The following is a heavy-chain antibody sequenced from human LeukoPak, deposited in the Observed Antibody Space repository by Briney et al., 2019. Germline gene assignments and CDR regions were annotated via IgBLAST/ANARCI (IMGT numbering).Heavy chain of an antibody. J-gene: IGHJ4*02. CDR1: GFTFSSFW. Sequence: GGSLRLSCAASGFTFSSFWMSWVRQAPGKGLEWVANIKQDGSQKHCVDSVKGRFTISRDNAKNSLYLQMNSLRAEDTAVYYCVRDGYGTGSHDYWGQGTLVTVSS. V-gene: IGHV3-7*04. D-gene: IGHD3-10*01. CDR3: VRDGYGTGSHDY. CDR2: IKQDGSQK.